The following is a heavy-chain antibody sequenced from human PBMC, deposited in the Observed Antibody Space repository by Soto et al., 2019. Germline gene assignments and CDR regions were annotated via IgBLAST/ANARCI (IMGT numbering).Heavy chain of an antibody. V-gene: IGHV6-1*01. CDR2: TYYRSKWYN. CDR1: GESVSSNSAA. J-gene: IGHJ6*03. Sequence: KQSQTLSLTCAISGESVSSNSAAWNWIRQSPSRGLEWLGRTYYRSKWYNDYAVSVKSRITINPDTSKTQFSLQLNSVTPEDTAAYYWAIASLWGSGYYYDYMDVWGKGTTVTVSS. D-gene: IGHD3-10*01. CDR3: AIASLWGSGYYYDYMDV.